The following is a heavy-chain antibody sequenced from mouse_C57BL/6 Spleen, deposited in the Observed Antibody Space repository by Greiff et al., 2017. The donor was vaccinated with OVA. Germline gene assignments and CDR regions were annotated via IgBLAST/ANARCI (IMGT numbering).Heavy chain of an antibody. Sequence: EVNLVESGEGLVKPGGSLKLSCAASGFTFSSYAMSWVRQTPEKRLEWVAYISSGGDYIYYADTVKGRFTISRDNARNTLYLQMSSLKSEDTAMYYCTRAKTAQATSPFDYWGQGTTLTVSS. D-gene: IGHD3-2*02. CDR2: ISSGGDYI. V-gene: IGHV5-9-1*02. CDR3: TRAKTAQATSPFDY. J-gene: IGHJ2*01. CDR1: GFTFSSYA.